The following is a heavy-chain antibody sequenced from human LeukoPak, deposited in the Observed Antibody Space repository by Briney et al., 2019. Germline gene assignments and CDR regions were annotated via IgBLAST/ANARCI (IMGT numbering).Heavy chain of an antibody. CDR1: GFTFSSYG. CDR2: IRYDGSNK. J-gene: IGHJ1*01. V-gene: IGHV3-30*02. CDR3: AKDPWAVAGYFQH. D-gene: IGHD6-19*01. Sequence: GGSLRLSCAASGFTFSSYGMHWVRQAPGKGLEWVAFIRYDGSNKYYADSVKGRFTISRDNSKNTLYLQMNSPRAEDTAVYYCAKDPWAVAGYFQHWGQGTLVTVSS.